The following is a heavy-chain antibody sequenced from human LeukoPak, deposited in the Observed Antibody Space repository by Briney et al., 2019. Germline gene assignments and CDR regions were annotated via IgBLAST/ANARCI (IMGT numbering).Heavy chain of an antibody. J-gene: IGHJ4*02. Sequence: PGGSLRLSCAASGLPFSSYWMHWVRQAPGEGLVWVSVIIPDGSSTTYADSVKGRFTISRDNAKNTLYLQMNSLRAEDTAIYYCVRLGGNCEYWGQGTLVTVSS. CDR2: IIPDGSST. V-gene: IGHV3-74*01. CDR3: VRLGGNCEY. CDR1: GLPFSSYW. D-gene: IGHD1-26*01.